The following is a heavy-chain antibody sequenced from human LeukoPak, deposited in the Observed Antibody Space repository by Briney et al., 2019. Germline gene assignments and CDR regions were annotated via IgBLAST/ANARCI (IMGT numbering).Heavy chain of an antibody. CDR3: AKDHAAVAGYYFDY. CDR1: GFTFSSYG. CDR2: ISYDGSNK. J-gene: IGHJ4*02. V-gene: IGHV3-30*18. Sequence: GRSLRLSSAASGFTFSSYGMHWVRQAPGKGLEWVAVISYDGSNKYYADSVKGRFTISRDNSKNTLYLQMNSLRAEDTAVYYCAKDHAAVAGYYFDYWGQGTLVTVSS. D-gene: IGHD6-19*01.